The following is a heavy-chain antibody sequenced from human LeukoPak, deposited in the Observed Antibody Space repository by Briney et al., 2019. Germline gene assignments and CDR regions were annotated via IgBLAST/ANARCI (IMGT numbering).Heavy chain of an antibody. CDR1: GGSISSYY. V-gene: IGHV4-59*08. CDR3: ARQGYQRYYYYGMDV. Sequence: SETLSLTCTVSGGSISSYYWSWIRQPPGKGLEWIGDIYYSGSTNYNPSLKSRVTISVDTSKNQFSLKLSSVTAADTAVYYCARQGYQRYYYYGMDVWGQGTTVTVSS. D-gene: IGHD2-2*01. J-gene: IGHJ6*02. CDR2: IYYSGST.